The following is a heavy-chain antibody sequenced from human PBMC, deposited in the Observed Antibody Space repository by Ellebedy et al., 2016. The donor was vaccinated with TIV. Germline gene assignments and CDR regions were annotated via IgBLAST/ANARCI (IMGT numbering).Heavy chain of an antibody. J-gene: IGHJ5*02. V-gene: IGHV4-39*01. CDR1: GGSISSSSYY. Sequence: MPSETLSLTCTVSGGSISSSSYYWGWIRQPPGKGLEWIGSIYYSGSTYYNPSLKSRVTISVDTSKNQFSLKLSSVTAADTAVYYCARGLGEQWLVRGFWFDPWGQGTLVTVSS. CDR3: ARGLGEQWLVRGFWFDP. CDR2: IYYSGST. D-gene: IGHD6-19*01.